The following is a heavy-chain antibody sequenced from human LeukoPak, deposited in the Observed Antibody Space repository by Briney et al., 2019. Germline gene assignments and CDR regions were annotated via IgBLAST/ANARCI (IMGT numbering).Heavy chain of an antibody. CDR3: AKDYEYSSGWWTADAFDI. D-gene: IGHD6-19*01. Sequence: GGSLRLSCAASGFTFSIYCMHWVRQAPGKGLEWVAFIRSDGGNKYYADSVKGRFTISRDNSKNTLYLQMNSLRAEDTAVYYCAKDYEYSSGWWTADAFDIWGQGKMVTVSS. CDR1: GFTFSIYC. V-gene: IGHV3-30*02. CDR2: IRSDGGNK. J-gene: IGHJ3*02.